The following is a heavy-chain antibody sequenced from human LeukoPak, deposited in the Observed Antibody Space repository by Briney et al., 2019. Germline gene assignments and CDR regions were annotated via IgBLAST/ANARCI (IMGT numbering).Heavy chain of an antibody. D-gene: IGHD6-19*01. CDR2: IKQDGSEK. CDR1: GFTFSSYW. CDR3: ATAPGSGWYEDAFDI. V-gene: IGHV3-7*01. J-gene: IGHJ3*02. Sequence: GGSLRLSCAASGFTFSSYWMSWDRQAPGKGLEWVANIKQDGSEKYYVDSVKGRFTISRDNAKSSLYLQMNSLRAEDTAVYYCATAPGSGWYEDAFDIWGQGTMVTVSS.